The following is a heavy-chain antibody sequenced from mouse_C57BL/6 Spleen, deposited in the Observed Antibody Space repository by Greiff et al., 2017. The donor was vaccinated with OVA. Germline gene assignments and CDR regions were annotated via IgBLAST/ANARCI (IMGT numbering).Heavy chain of an antibody. J-gene: IGHJ2*01. CDR3: TCYGLHFDY. CDR2: IDPETGGT. V-gene: IGHV1-15*01. Sequence: QVQLQQSGAELVRPGASVTLSCKASGYTFTDYEMHWVKQTPVHGLEWIGAIDPETGGTAYNQKFKGKAILTADKSSSTAYMELRSLTSEDSAVYYCTCYGLHFDYWGQGTTLTVSS. D-gene: IGHD1-1*02. CDR1: GYTFTDYE.